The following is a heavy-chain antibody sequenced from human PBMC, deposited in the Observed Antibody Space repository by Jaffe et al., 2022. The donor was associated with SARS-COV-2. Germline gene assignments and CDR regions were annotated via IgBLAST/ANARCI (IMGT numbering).Heavy chain of an antibody. Sequence: QVQLVESGGGVVQPGRSLRLSCAASGFTFSSYGMHWVRQAPGKGLEWVAVISYDGSNKYYADSVKGRFTISRDNSKNTLYLQMNSLRAEDTAVYYCAKDIVATIYTSYFDYWGQGTLVTVSS. D-gene: IGHD5-12*01. CDR1: GFTFSSYG. J-gene: IGHJ4*02. V-gene: IGHV3-30*18. CDR3: AKDIVATIYTSYFDY. CDR2: ISYDGSNK.